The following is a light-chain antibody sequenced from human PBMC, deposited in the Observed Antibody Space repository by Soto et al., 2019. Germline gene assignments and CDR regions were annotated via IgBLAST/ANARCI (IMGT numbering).Light chain of an antibody. CDR3: QSYDSRSQV. CDR2: DDT. Sequence: QSALTLPASVSGSPGQSITISCTGTSSDYVSWYQQHPGKAPKLLIYDDTNRPSGVSDRFSGSKSGNKASLTISGLKPEDEAVYYCQSYDSRSQVFGGGTKLTVL. J-gene: IGLJ2*01. V-gene: IGLV2-14*03. CDR1: SSDY.